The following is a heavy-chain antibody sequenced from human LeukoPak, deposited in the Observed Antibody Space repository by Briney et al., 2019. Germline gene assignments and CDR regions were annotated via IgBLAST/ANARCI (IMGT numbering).Heavy chain of an antibody. CDR2: IIPIFGTA. D-gene: IGHD6-19*01. CDR1: GGTFSSYA. CDR3: ARDQLYSSGWYRDYNWFDP. J-gene: IGHJ5*02. Sequence: GASVKVSCKASGGTFSSYAISWVRQAPGQGLEWMGGIIPIFGTANYAQKFQGRVTITADESTSTAYMELSSLRSEDTAVYYCARDQLYSSGWYRDYNWFDPWGQGTLVTVSS. V-gene: IGHV1-69*13.